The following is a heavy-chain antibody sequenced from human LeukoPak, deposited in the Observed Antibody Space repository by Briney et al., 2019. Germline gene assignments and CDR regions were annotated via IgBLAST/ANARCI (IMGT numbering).Heavy chain of an antibody. D-gene: IGHD2/OR15-2a*01. CDR3: ARGKTSQNIVTRKTYNWFDP. Sequence: GGSLRLSCAASRFIFDNYGMTWVRQAPGKGLEWVSSISSSSDYIYYADSVKGRFTISRDNAKNSLYLQMKSLRAEDTAVYYCARGKTSQNIVTRKTYNWFDPWGQGTLVTVSS. CDR1: RFIFDNYG. J-gene: IGHJ5*02. CDR2: ISSSSDYI. V-gene: IGHV3-21*01.